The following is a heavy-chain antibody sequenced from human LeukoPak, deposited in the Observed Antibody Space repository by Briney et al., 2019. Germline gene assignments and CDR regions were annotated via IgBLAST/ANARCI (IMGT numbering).Heavy chain of an antibody. D-gene: IGHD5-12*01. CDR1: GYTFTTYG. Sequence: PWASVKVSCKASGYTFTTYGISWVRQAPGQGLEWMGWISAYNGNTNYAQKLQGRVTMTTDTSTSTAYMELRSLRSDDTAVYYCARERSSGGYDAFDIWGQGTMVTVSS. CDR3: ARERSSGGYDAFDI. V-gene: IGHV1-18*01. CDR2: ISAYNGNT. J-gene: IGHJ3*02.